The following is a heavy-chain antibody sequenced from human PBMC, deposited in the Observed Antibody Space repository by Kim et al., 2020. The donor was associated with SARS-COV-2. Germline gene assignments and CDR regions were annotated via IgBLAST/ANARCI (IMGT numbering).Heavy chain of an antibody. CDR1: GFTFSSYG. CDR2: ISYDGSNK. J-gene: IGHJ6*02. CDR3: ARDHRFGELLFPSGYYYGMDV. D-gene: IGHD3-10*01. V-gene: IGHV3-33*05. Sequence: GGSLRLSCAASGFTFSSYGMHWVRQAPGKGLEWVAVISYDGSNKYYADSVKGRFTISRDNSKNTLYLQMNSLRAEDTAVYYCARDHRFGELLFPSGYYYGMDVWGQGTTVTVSS.